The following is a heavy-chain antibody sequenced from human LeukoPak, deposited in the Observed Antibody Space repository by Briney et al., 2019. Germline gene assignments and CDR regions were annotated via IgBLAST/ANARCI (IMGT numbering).Heavy chain of an antibody. J-gene: IGHJ4*02. CDR2: IYYSGST. V-gene: IGHV4-39*07. D-gene: IGHD3-22*01. CDR1: GGSISSSSYY. Sequence: SETLSLTCTVSGGSISSSSYYWGWIRQPPGKGLEWIGSIYYSGSTYYNPSLKSRVTISVDTPKNQFSLKLSSVTAADTAVYYCARVTYYYDSSGYNPCFDYWGQGTLVTVSS. CDR3: ARVTYYYDSSGYNPCFDY.